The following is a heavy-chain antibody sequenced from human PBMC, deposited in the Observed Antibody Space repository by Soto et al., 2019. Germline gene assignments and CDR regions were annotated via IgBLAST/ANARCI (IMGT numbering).Heavy chain of an antibody. J-gene: IGHJ4*02. V-gene: IGHV3-7*01. D-gene: IGHD3-3*01. Sequence: GGSLRLSCAASGFNFRYYWMSWVRQAPGKGLEWVANIKHDGSEKFYVGSVKGRFTISRDNSKNTLYLQMNSLRAEDTAVYYCAKDPEWLSPTGFDYWGQGTLVTVSS. CDR2: IKHDGSEK. CDR1: GFNFRYYW. CDR3: AKDPEWLSPTGFDY.